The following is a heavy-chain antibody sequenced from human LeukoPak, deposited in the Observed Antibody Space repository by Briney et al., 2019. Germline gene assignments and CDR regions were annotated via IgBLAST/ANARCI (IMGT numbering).Heavy chain of an antibody. CDR1: GGSISSSGYY. CDR3: ARERDCSSTSCYPSAWFDP. Sequence: SETLSLTCTVSGGSISSSGYYWDWIRQPPGKGLEWIGNIYYGGSTYYNPSLKSRVTISVDTSKNQFLLKLTSVTAADTAVYYCARERDCSSTSCYPSAWFDPWGQGTLVTVSS. V-gene: IGHV4-39*06. J-gene: IGHJ5*02. CDR2: IYYGGST. D-gene: IGHD2-2*01.